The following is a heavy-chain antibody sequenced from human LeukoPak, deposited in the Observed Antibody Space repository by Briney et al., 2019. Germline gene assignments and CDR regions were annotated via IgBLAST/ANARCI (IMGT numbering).Heavy chain of an antibody. D-gene: IGHD3-3*01. CDR3: AKDWSIFGARDWFDP. CDR2: IYYSGST. J-gene: IGHJ5*02. Sequence: SETLSLTCTVSGGSISSYYWIWIRQPPGKGLEWIGYIYYSGSTNYNPSLKSRVTISVDTSKNQFSLKLSSATAADTAVYYCAKDWSIFGARDWFDPWGQGTLVTVSS. V-gene: IGHV4-59*12. CDR1: GGSISSYY.